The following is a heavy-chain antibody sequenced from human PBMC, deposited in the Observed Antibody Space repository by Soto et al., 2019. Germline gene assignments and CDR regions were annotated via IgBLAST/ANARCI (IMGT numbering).Heavy chain of an antibody. CDR2: IYTSGST. J-gene: IGHJ4*02. V-gene: IGHV4-4*07. D-gene: IGHD1-26*01. CDR1: GGSISSYY. Sequence: SETLSLTCTVSGGSISSYYWSRIRQPAGKGLEWIGRIYTSGSTNYNPSLKSRVTMSVDTSKNQFSLKLSSVTAADTAVYYCARDLAYSGSYYDYWGQGTLVTVCS. CDR3: ARDLAYSGSYYDY.